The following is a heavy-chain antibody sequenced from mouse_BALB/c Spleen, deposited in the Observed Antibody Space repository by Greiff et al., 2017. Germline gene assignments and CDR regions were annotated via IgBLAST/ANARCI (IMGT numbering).Heavy chain of an antibody. D-gene: IGHD1-2*01. J-gene: IGHJ4*01. CDR2: IDPETGGT. CDR3: SLLRLRAMDY. Sequence: QVQLQQSGAELVRPGASVTLSCKASGYTFTDYEMHWVKQTPVHGLEWIGAIDPETGGTAYNQKFKGKATLTAVKSSSTAYMELRSLTSEDSAVYYCSLLRLRAMDYWGQGTSVTVSS. V-gene: IGHV1-15*01. CDR1: GYTFTDYE.